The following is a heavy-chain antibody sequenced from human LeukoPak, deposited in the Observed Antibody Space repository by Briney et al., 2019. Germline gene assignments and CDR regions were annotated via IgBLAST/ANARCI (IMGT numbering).Heavy chain of an antibody. V-gene: IGHV3-23*01. J-gene: IGHJ4*02. D-gene: IGHD3-16*02. CDR2: ISGSGGST. CDR3: ATIYDYVWGSYRELRPFDY. CDR1: GFTFSSYA. Sequence: PGGSLRLSCAASGFTFSSYAMSWVRQAPGKGLECVSAISGSGGSTYYADSVKGRFTISRDNSKNTLYLQMNSLRAEDTAVYYCATIYDYVWGSYRELRPFDYWGQGTLVTVSS.